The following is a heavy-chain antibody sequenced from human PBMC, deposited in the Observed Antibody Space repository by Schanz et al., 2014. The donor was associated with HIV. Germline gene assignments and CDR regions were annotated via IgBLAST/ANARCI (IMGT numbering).Heavy chain of an antibody. J-gene: IGHJ4*01. CDR1: GYTFTNYG. Sequence: QIQLVQSGAEVKKPGGSVMLSCKASGYTFTNYGISWVRQAPGQGLEWMGWINTYYDKTKYAEKFQDRVTMTADTSTSTAYMELRSLRSDDTAVYYCAREPNYSGFDAWGHGTLVTVSS. V-gene: IGHV1-18*01. D-gene: IGHD5-12*01. CDR3: AREPNYSGFDA. CDR2: INTYYDKT.